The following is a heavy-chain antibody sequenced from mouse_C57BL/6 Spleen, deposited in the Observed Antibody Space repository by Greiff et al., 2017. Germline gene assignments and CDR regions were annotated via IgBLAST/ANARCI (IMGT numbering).Heavy chain of an antibody. CDR2: ISDGGSYT. D-gene: IGHD2-1*01. J-gene: IGHJ3*01. CDR3: ARDQIYYGNSWFAY. Sequence: EVKLVESGGGLVKPGGSLKLSCAASGFTFSSYAMSWVRQTPEKRLEWVATISDGGSYTYYPDNVKGRFTISRDNAKNNLYLQMSHLKSEDTAMYYCARDQIYYGNSWFAYWGQGTLVTVSA. CDR1: GFTFSSYA. V-gene: IGHV5-4*01.